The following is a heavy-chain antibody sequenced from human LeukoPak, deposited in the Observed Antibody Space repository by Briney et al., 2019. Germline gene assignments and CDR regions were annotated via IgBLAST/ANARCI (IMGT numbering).Heavy chain of an antibody. CDR2: IRYDGSNK. J-gene: IGHJ6*03. CDR1: GFTFSSYG. Sequence: GGSLRLSCAASGFTFSSYGMHWVRQAPGKGLEWVAFIRYDGSNKYYADSVKGRFTISRDNSKNTLYLQMNSLRAEDTAVYYCAKILYYYYYMDVWGKGTMVSVSS. CDR3: AKILYYYYYMDV. V-gene: IGHV3-30*02.